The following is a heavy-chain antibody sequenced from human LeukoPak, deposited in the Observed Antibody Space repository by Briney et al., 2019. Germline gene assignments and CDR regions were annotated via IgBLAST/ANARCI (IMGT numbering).Heavy chain of an antibody. CDR2: INHSGSA. V-gene: IGHV4-34*01. Sequence: SETLSLTCAVYGGSFSGYYWSWIRQPPGKGLEWIGEINHSGSANYNPSLKSRVTISVDTSKNQFSLKLSSVTAADTAVYYCARRIGGSGYYLLDWYFDLWGRGTLVTVSS. D-gene: IGHD3-22*01. CDR3: ARRIGGSGYYLLDWYFDL. J-gene: IGHJ2*01. CDR1: GGSFSGYY.